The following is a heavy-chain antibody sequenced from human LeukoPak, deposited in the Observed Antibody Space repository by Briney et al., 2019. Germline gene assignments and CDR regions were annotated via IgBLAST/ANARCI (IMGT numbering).Heavy chain of an antibody. J-gene: IGHJ4*02. CDR1: GFAFSFFA. V-gene: IGHV3-23*01. D-gene: IGHD3-3*01. CDR3: AKVGFSEMEWLLYSDH. CDR2: ISGSSGHT. Sequence: PGGSLRLSCEASGFAFSFFAMSWLRQAPGKGLEWVSAISGSSGHTYYADSVKGRFTISRDNSKNTLYLQMNSLRAEDTAVYYCAKVGFSEMEWLLYSDHWGQGTLVTVSS.